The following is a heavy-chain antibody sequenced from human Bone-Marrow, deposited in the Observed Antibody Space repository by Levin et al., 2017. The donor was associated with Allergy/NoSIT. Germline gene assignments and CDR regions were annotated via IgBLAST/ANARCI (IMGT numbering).Heavy chain of an antibody. D-gene: IGHD3-10*01. CDR1: GITFSNAW. CDR2: IKSPVDGGTI. V-gene: IGHV3-15*05. CDR3: TTSGDK. Sequence: SSETLSLTCVASGITFSNAWMSWVRQAPGKGLEWVGRIKSPVDGGTIDYAAPVKDRFIISRDDSKVTVYLQMNSLKAEDTAVYYCTTSGDKWGLGTLVTVSS. J-gene: IGHJ4*02.